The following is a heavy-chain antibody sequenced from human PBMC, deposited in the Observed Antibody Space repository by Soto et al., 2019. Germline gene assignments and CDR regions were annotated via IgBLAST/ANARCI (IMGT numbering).Heavy chain of an antibody. CDR1: VFTFSSYA. D-gene: IGHD3-3*01. J-gene: IGHJ4*02. V-gene: IGHV3-30-3*01. Sequence: PGGSLRLSCAASVFTFSSYAMHWVRQAPGKGLEWVAVISYDGSNKYYADSVKGRFTISRDNSKNTLYLQMNSLRAEDTAVYYCARGDFYDFWSGYLIKALYFDYWGQGTLVTVSS. CDR2: ISYDGSNK. CDR3: ARGDFYDFWSGYLIKALYFDY.